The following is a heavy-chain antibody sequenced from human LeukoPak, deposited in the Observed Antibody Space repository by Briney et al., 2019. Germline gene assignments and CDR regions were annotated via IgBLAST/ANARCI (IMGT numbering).Heavy chain of an antibody. J-gene: IGHJ5*02. CDR2: IIPIFGTA. CDR1: GGTFSSYA. Sequence: ASVKVSCKASGGTFSSYATSWVRQAPGQGLEWMGGIIPIFGTANYAQKFQGRVTITTDESTSTAYMELSSLRSEDTAVYYCARTDTILDPRWFDPWGQGTLVTVSS. V-gene: IGHV1-69*05. CDR3: ARTDTILDPRWFDP. D-gene: IGHD3-3*01.